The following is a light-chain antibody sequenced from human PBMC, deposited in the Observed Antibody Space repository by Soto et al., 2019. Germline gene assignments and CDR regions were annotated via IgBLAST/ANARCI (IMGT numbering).Light chain of an antibody. Sequence: QSVLTQPASVSGSPGQSLTISCTGTSSDVGGYNYVSWYQQHPGKAPKLMIYDVSNRPSGVSNRFSGSKSGNTASLTISGLQAEDEADYYCRSYTSRSTLVLSGGTKLTVL. CDR3: RSYTSRSTLV. CDR1: SSDVGGYNY. J-gene: IGLJ2*01. V-gene: IGLV2-14*01. CDR2: DVS.